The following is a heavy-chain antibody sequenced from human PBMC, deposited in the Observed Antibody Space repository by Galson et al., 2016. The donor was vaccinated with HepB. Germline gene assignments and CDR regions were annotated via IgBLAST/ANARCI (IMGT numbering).Heavy chain of an antibody. V-gene: IGHV4-34*01. CDR3: ARGGTVYFQH. Sequence: SETLSLTCVVYGGSFSGYYWTWIRQPPGKGLEWVGEINHSGSTTYNPSLNSRVTISIDTSKNHFSLKLTSVTAADTAVYYCARGGTVYFQHWGQGTLVTVSS. CDR2: INHSGST. CDR1: GGSFSGYY. D-gene: IGHD4-17*01. J-gene: IGHJ1*01.